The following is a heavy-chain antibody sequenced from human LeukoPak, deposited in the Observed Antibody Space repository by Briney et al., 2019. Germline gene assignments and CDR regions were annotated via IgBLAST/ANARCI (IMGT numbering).Heavy chain of an antibody. V-gene: IGHV1-18*01. Sequence: ASVKVSCKASGYTFTSYGISWVRQAPGQGLEWMGWISAYNGNTNYAQKLQGRVTMTTDTSTSTAYMELRSLRSDDTAVYYCARDHPFKTGTTGPDAFDIWGPGTMVTVSS. CDR2: ISAYNGNT. CDR3: ARDHPFKTGTTGPDAFDI. J-gene: IGHJ3*02. CDR1: GYTFTSYG. D-gene: IGHD1-1*01.